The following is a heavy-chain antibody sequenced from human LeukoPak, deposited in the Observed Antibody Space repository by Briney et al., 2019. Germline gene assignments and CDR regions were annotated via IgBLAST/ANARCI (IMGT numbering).Heavy chain of an antibody. CDR2: IHYSGST. V-gene: IGHV4-59*12. D-gene: IGHD3-22*01. J-gene: IGHJ3*02. CDR3: ARGPYSYDSSGAFDI. CDR1: GGSMYDYY. Sequence: SETLSLTCTVSGGSMYDYYWSWFRQPPGKGLEWIGYIHYSGSTNYNPSLKSRVTISIDTSKNQFSLKLNSVTAADTAVYYCARGPYSYDSSGAFDIWGQGTMVTVSS.